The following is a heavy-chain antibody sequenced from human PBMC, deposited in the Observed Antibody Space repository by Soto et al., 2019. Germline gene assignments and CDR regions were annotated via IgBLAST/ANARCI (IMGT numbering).Heavy chain of an antibody. CDR1: GGSFSGYY. Sequence: LSLTCAVYGGSFSGYYWSWIRQPPGKGLEWIGEINHSGSTNYNPSLKSRVTISVDTSKNQFSLKLSSVTAADTAVYYCARAPTSTFDYWGQGTLVPVYS. V-gene: IGHV4-34*01. CDR2: INHSGST. J-gene: IGHJ4*02. CDR3: ARAPTSTFDY. D-gene: IGHD6-6*01.